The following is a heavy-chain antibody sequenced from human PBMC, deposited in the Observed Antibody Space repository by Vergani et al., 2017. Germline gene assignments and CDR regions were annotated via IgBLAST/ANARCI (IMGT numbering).Heavy chain of an antibody. CDR2: ISAYNGNT. D-gene: IGHD3-10*01. V-gene: IGHV1-18*01. CDR3: ARSLYYYGSWSYYRLDAFDI. CDR1: GYTFTSSG. Sequence: QVQLVQSGAEVKKPGASVKVSCKASGYTFTSSGISWVRQAPGQGLEWMGWISAYNGNTNYAQKLQGRVTMTTDTSTSTAYMELRSLRSDDTAVYYCARSLYYYGSWSYYRLDAFDIWGQGTMVTVS. J-gene: IGHJ3*02.